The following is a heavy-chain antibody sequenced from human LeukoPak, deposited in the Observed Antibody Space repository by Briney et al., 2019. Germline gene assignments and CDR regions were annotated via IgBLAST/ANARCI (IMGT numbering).Heavy chain of an antibody. D-gene: IGHD3-16*02. CDR2: INNNGGNT. J-gene: IGHJ4*02. CDR1: GFTFSSYA. Sequence: PEGSLRLSCAASGFTFSSYAMSWVRQAPGKGLERVSAINNNGGNTYYADSVKGRFTISRDHSKNTLYLQMNSLRAEDTAVYYCAKPSGAIAVDYWGQGTLVTVSS. V-gene: IGHV3-23*01. CDR3: AKPSGAIAVDY.